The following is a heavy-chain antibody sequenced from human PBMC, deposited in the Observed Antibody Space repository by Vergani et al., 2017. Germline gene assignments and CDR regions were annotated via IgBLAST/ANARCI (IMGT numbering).Heavy chain of an antibody. CDR3: ARDRGESGYESLFSY. D-gene: IGHD5-12*01. Sequence: QVQLVQSGAEVKKPGASVKVSCKASGYTFTGYYMHWVRQAPGQGLEWMGWINPNSGGTSYAQKFQGRVTMTRETSISTAYMELSRLRSDETAVYYCARDRGESGYESLFSYWGQGTLVTVSS. V-gene: IGHV1-2*02. CDR1: GYTFTGYY. J-gene: IGHJ4*02. CDR2: INPNSGGT.